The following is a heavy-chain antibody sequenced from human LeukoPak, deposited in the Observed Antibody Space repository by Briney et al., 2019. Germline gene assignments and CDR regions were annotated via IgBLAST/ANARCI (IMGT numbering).Heavy chain of an antibody. CDR2: IYYSGST. J-gene: IGHJ3*02. CDR1: GDSISSSSYY. CDR3: AREADSGSPYGGAFDI. D-gene: IGHD1-26*01. V-gene: IGHV4-61*01. Sequence: SETLSLTCTVSGDSISSSSYYWSWIRQPPGKGLEWIGYIYYSGSTNYNPSLKSRVTISVDTSKNQFSLKLSSVTAADTAVYYCAREADSGSPYGGAFDIWGQGTMVTVSS.